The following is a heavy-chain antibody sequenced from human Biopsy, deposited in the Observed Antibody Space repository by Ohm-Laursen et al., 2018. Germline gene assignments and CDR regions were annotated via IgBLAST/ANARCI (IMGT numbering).Heavy chain of an antibody. CDR1: GFSLRNFT. Sequence: SLRLSCTASGFSLRNFTINWVRQALGKGLEWVSSISRSVSHILYAETLKGRFTSSRDNAKNSVYLQMNSLRVEDTGVYYCARGRTHLLPDHDWFDPWGQGTLVTVSS. CDR3: ARGRTHLLPDHDWFDP. J-gene: IGHJ5*02. CDR2: ISRSVSHI. D-gene: IGHD1-14*01. V-gene: IGHV3-21*06.